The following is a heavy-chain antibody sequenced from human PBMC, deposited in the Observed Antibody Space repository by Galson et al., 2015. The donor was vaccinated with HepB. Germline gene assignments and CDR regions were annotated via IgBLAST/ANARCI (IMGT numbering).Heavy chain of an antibody. CDR2: IYYSGST. D-gene: IGHD6-13*01. Sequence: SETLSLTCTVSGGSISSYYWSWIRQPPGKGLEWIGYIYYSGSTNYNPSLKSRVTISVDTSKNQFSLKLSSVTAADTAVYYCAGRFIAAAGFRGVEFDPWGQGTLVTVSS. V-gene: IGHV4-59*08. CDR3: AGRFIAAAGFRGVEFDP. J-gene: IGHJ5*02. CDR1: GGSISSYY.